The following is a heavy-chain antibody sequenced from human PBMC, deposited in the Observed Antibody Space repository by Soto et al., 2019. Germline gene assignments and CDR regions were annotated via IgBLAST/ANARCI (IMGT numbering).Heavy chain of an antibody. D-gene: IGHD6-13*01. CDR1: GYTFTSYG. V-gene: IGHV1-18*04. Sequence: GASVKVSCKASGYTFTSYGISWVRQAPGQGLEWMGWISAYNGNTNYAQKLQGRVTMTTDTSTSTAYMELRSLRSDDTAVYYCARSGSWLVYYYYGMDVWGQGTRVTVSS. CDR3: ARSGSWLVYYYYGMDV. J-gene: IGHJ6*02. CDR2: ISAYNGNT.